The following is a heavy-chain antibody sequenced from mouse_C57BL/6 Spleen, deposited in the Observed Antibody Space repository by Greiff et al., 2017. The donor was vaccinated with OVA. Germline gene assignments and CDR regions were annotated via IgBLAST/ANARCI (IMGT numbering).Heavy chain of an antibody. Sequence: VKLVESGAELVRPGASVTLSCKASGYTFTDYEMHWVKQTPVHGLEWIGAIDPETGGTAYNQKFKGKAILTADKSSSTAYMELRSLTSEDSAVYYCTRRGGSRGYYFDYWGQGTTLTVSS. CDR3: TRRGGSRGYYFDY. CDR1: GYTFTDYE. CDR2: IDPETGGT. V-gene: IGHV1-15*01. D-gene: IGHD1-1*01. J-gene: IGHJ2*01.